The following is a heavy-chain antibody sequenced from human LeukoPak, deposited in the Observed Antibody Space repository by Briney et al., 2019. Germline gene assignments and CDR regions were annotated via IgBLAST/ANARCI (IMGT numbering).Heavy chain of an antibody. Sequence: SGTLSLTCTVSGDSISSGSYYWSWIRQHPGKGLEWIGYIYHSGSTYYNPSLKSRVTISVDTSTNQFSLKLSSVTAADTAVYYCARARLTSRPEYFDYWGQGTLVTVSS. D-gene: IGHD6-6*01. CDR2: IYHSGST. CDR1: GDSISSGSYY. CDR3: ARARLTSRPEYFDY. J-gene: IGHJ4*02. V-gene: IGHV4-31*03.